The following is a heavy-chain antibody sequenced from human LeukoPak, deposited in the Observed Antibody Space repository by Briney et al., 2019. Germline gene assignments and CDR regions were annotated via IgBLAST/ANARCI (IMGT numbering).Heavy chain of an antibody. J-gene: IGHJ6*03. V-gene: IGHV1-8*03. CDR2: MNPNSGNT. CDR1: GYTFTSYD. D-gene: IGHD3-10*01. CDR3: ARGRRMVRGVIVYYYYMDV. Sequence: ASVKVSCKASGYTFTSYDINWVRQATGQGLEWMGWMNPNSGNTGYAQKFQGRVTITRNTSISTAYMELSSLRSEDTAVYYCARGRRMVRGVIVYYYYMDVWGKGTTITVSS.